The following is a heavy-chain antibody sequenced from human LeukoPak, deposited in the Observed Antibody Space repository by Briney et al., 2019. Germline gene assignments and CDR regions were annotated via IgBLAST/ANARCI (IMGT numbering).Heavy chain of an antibody. J-gene: IGHJ6*02. Sequence: SETLSLTCTVSGASISNHYWSWIRQPPGKGLEWIGYIYDSETTNYNPSLKSRVTLSVDTSKNQFSLKLSSVTAADTAVYYCARAGSYSSSWYGGGYYYYGMDVWGQGTTVTVSS. CDR3: ARAGSYSSSWYGGGYYYYGMDV. V-gene: IGHV4-59*11. CDR2: IYDSETT. CDR1: GASISNHY. D-gene: IGHD6-13*01.